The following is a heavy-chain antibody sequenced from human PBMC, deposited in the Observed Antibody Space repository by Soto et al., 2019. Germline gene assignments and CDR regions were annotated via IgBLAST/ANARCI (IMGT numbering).Heavy chain of an antibody. Sequence: EVQLVESGGGLVQPGGSLRLSCAASGFTFSGSWMHWVRQAPGKGLVWVSCINSDGSGTSYADFVKGRFIISRDDAKNTLVLQMNGLRAEDTAVYYCARVIFGSGTANDYRGQGTLVTVSS. V-gene: IGHV3-74*01. J-gene: IGHJ4*02. D-gene: IGHD3-10*01. CDR1: GFTFSGSW. CDR3: ARVIFGSGTANDY. CDR2: INSDGSGT.